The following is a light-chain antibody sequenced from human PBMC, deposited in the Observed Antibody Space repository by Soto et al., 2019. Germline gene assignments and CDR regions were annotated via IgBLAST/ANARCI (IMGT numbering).Light chain of an antibody. CDR3: SSYAGSSNLV. CDR2: EVI. CDR1: SSDVGGYDS. J-gene: IGLJ2*01. V-gene: IGLV2-8*01. Sequence: QSALTQPPSASGSPGQSVTISCTGTSSDVGGYDSVSWYQQHPGKAPKLMIYEVIKRPSGVPDRFSGSKSGNTASLTVSGLQAEDEADYYCSSYAGSSNLVFGGGTKLTVL.